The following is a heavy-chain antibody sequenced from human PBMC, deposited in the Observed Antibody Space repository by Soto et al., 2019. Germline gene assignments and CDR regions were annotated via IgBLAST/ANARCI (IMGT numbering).Heavy chain of an antibody. CDR1: GGSISSYY. V-gene: IGHV4-59*01. CDR3: ARDRSAFDI. Sequence: LSLTCTVSGGSISSYYWSWIRQPPGKGLEWIGYIYYSGSTNYNPSLKSRVTISVDTSKNQFSLKLSSVTAADTAVYYCARDRSAFDIWGQGTMVTVSS. D-gene: IGHD1-26*01. CDR2: IYYSGST. J-gene: IGHJ3*02.